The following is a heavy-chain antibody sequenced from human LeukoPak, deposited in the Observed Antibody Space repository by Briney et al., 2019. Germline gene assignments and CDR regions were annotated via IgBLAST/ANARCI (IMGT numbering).Heavy chain of an antibody. J-gene: IGHJ5*02. Sequence: GESLKISCKGSGYRFATYWIAWVRQMPGKGLEWMGIIYPGDSDTRYSPSFQGQVTISADKSISTAYLQWSSLKGSDTAMYYCARLIAAATPGWFDPWGQGTLVTVSS. CDR1: GYRFATYW. D-gene: IGHD6-13*01. CDR3: ARLIAAATPGWFDP. V-gene: IGHV5-51*01. CDR2: IYPGDSDT.